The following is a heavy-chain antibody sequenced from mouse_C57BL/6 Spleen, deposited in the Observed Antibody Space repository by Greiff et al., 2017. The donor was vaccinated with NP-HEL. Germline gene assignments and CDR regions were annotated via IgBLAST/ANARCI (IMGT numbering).Heavy chain of an antibody. CDR2: IWSGGST. CDR3: ARKKDGPYAMDY. V-gene: IGHV2-2*01. J-gene: IGHJ4*01. Sequence: VQLKESGPGLVQPSQSLSITCTVSGFSLTSYGVHWVRQSPGKGLEWLGVIWSGGSTDYNAAFISRLSISKDNSKSQVFFKMNSLQADDTAIYYCARKKDGPYAMDYWGQGTSVTVSS. CDR1: GFSLTSYG. D-gene: IGHD2-3*01.